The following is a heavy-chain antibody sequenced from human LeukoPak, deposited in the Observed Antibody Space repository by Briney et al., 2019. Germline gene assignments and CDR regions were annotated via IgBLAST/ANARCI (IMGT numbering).Heavy chain of an antibody. CDR1: GFTFSDYY. D-gene: IGHD3-22*01. CDR2: ISGRSSSI. V-gene: IGHV3-11*01. CDR3: ATQASYDSGNYWYFDL. Sequence: GGSLRLSCAASGFTFSDYYMAWLRQAPGKGMEWISYISGRSSSIYYADSVKGRFTISRDNARNSMYLQMNSLRADDTAVYYCATQASYDSGNYWYFDLWGRGTLVTVSS. J-gene: IGHJ2*01.